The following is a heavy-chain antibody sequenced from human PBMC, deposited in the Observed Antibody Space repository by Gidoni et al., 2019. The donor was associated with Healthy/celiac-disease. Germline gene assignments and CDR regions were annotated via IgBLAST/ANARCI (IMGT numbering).Heavy chain of an antibody. CDR3: ARDMGTVVGSYFDY. CDR1: GGTFSSYA. Sequence: QVQLVQSGAEVKKPGSSVKVSCKASGGTFSSYAISWVRQAPGQGLEWMGRIIPILGIANYAQKFQGRVTITADKSTSTAYMELSSLRSEDTAVYYCARDMGTVVGSYFDYWGQGTLVTVSS. J-gene: IGHJ4*02. V-gene: IGHV1-69*04. D-gene: IGHD1-26*01. CDR2: IIPILGIA.